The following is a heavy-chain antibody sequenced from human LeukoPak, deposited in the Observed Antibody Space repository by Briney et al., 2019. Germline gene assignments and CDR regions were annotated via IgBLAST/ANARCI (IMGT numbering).Heavy chain of an antibody. D-gene: IGHD3-22*01. CDR3: AHRKNYYDSSVFDN. Sequence: SGPTLFNPPPTLTLTCTFSGFSLHTRGGGVGWIRQPPGRAMEWLALIYWDDDRRYSPSLKSRLTITKDTSKNQVVLTMTNMDPVDTATYFCAHRKNYYDSSVFDNWGQGTLVTVSS. CDR2: IYWDDDR. V-gene: IGHV2-5*02. J-gene: IGHJ4*02. CDR1: GFSLHTRGGG.